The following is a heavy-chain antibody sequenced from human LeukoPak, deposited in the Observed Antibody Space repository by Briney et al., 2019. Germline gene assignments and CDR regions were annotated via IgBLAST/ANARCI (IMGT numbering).Heavy chain of an antibody. J-gene: IGHJ4*02. Sequence: GRSLRLSCAASGFTFSSYAMHWVRQAPGKGLEWVAVISYDGSNKYYADSVKGRFTISRDNSKNTLYLQMNSLRAEDTAVYYCARLGALRYFDWLYGGFDYWGQGTLVTVSS. D-gene: IGHD3-9*01. CDR3: ARLGALRYFDWLYGGFDY. CDR2: ISYDGSNK. CDR1: GFTFSSYA. V-gene: IGHV3-30*14.